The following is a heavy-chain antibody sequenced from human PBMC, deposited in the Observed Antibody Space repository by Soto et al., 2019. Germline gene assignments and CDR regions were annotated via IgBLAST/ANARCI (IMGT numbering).Heavy chain of an antibody. CDR1: GDSVSSNSAA. D-gene: IGHD2-2*01. V-gene: IGHV6-1*01. J-gene: IGHJ6*02. Sequence: QVQLQQSGPGLVKPSQTLSLTCAISGDSVSSNSAAWNWIRQSPSRGLDWLGRTYYRSKWYNDYAVPVKSRITISPDTSKNQFSLQLNSVTPEDTAVYYCAREGVGSSTSQYYYYYGMDVWGQGTTVTVSS. CDR3: AREGVGSSTSQYYYYYGMDV. CDR2: TYYRSKWYN.